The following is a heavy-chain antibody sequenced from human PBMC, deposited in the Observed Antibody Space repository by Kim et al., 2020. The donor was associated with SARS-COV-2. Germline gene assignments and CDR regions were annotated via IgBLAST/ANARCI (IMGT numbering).Heavy chain of an antibody. V-gene: IGHV1-2*06. CDR2: INPNSGGT. D-gene: IGHD2-2*02. Sequence: ASVKVSCKASGYTFTGYYMHWVRQAPGQGLEWMGRINPNSGGTNYAQKFQGRVTMTRDTSISTAYMELSRLRSDDTAVYYCARTRPPIVVVPAAILDNWFDPWGQGTLVTVSS. CDR3: ARTRPPIVVVPAAILDNWFDP. J-gene: IGHJ5*02. CDR1: GYTFTGYY.